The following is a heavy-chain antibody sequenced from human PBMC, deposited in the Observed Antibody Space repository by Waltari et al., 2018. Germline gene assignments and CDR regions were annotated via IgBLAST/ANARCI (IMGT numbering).Heavy chain of an antibody. Sequence: QVQLVESGGGVVQPGRSLRLSCAASGFTFRHYPIHWVRQAPGKGLEWVTVMSVDGAHKYYADSVKGRFAISRDNSKGTLYLEMNGLRREDTAVYYCARQPVTGNWYFDTWGRGTLVTVSS. CDR1: GFTFRHYP. CDR3: ARQPVTGNWYFDT. J-gene: IGHJ2*01. CDR2: MSVDGAHK. V-gene: IGHV3-30*09. D-gene: IGHD6-19*01.